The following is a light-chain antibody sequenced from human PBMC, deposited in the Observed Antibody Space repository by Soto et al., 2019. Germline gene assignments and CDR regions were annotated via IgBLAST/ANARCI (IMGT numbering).Light chain of an antibody. CDR2: AAS. J-gene: IGKJ2*01. CDR3: HQYGSLPHT. CDR1: QSVSGNQ. Sequence: EIVLTQSPGTLSLSPGERATLSCRASQSVSGNQLAWYQQKPGQGPRLLIYAASSRATDIPDRFSGSASGTDFTFIISRLEPEDFGTYYCHQYGSLPHTFGQGTKVDIK. V-gene: IGKV3-20*01.